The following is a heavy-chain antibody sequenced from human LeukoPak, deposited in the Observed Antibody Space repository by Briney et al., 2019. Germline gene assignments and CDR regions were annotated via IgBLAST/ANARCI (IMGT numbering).Heavy chain of an antibody. CDR1: GFSFDDYG. J-gene: IGHJ3*02. CDR2: INWNGGST. Sequence: GGSLRLSCAASGFSFDDYGMSWVRQAPGKGLEWVSGINWNGGSTGYADSVKGRFTISRDNAKNSLYLQMNSLRAEDTALYHCARDTWEGGAFDIWGQGTMVTVSS. V-gene: IGHV3-20*01. D-gene: IGHD1-26*01. CDR3: ARDTWEGGAFDI.